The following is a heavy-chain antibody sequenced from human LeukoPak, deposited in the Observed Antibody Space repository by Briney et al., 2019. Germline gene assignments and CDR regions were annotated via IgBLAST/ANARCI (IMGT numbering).Heavy chain of an antibody. D-gene: IGHD2-2*01. V-gene: IGHV3-7*01. Sequence: GGSLRLSCAASGFTFSSYWMSWVRQAPGKGLEWVANIKQDGSEKYYVDSVKGRFTISRDNAKNPLYLQMNSLRAEDTAVYYCARDFRVGYCSSTSCYREDYYYYMDVWGKGTTVTVSS. J-gene: IGHJ6*03. CDR2: IKQDGSEK. CDR3: ARDFRVGYCSSTSCYREDYYYYMDV. CDR1: GFTFSSYW.